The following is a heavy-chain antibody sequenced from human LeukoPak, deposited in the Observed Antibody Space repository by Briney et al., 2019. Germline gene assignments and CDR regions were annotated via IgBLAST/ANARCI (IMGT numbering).Heavy chain of an antibody. CDR1: GYTFTGYY. D-gene: IGHD2-2*01. CDR2: INPNSGGT. J-gene: IGHJ4*02. Sequence: ASVKVSCKASGYTFTGYYIHWVRQAPGQGLEWMGWINPNSGGTNYAQKFQGRVTMTRDTSISTAYMELSRLRSDDTAVYYCARSRNSWSYYFDYWGQGTLVTVSS. CDR3: ARSRNSWSYYFDY. V-gene: IGHV1-2*02.